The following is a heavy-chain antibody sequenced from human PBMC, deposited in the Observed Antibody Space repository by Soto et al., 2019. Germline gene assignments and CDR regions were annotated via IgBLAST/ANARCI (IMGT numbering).Heavy chain of an antibody. V-gene: IGHV4-30-2*01. CDR3: ARARDDYGNFDY. J-gene: IGHJ4*02. CDR1: GGSISSGGYS. CDR2: IYHSGST. D-gene: IGHD4-17*01. Sequence: SETLSLTCAVSGGSISSGGYSWSWIRQPPGKGLEWIGYIYHSGSTYYNPSLKSRVTISVDRSKTQLSLKLSSVTAADTAVYYCARARDDYGNFDYWGQGTLVTVSS.